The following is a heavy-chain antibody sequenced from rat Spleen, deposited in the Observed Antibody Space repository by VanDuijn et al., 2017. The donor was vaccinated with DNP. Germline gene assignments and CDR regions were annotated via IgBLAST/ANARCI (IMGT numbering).Heavy chain of an antibody. J-gene: IGHJ3*01. CDR3: ATSSYYGYDYGFAY. CDR2: IIYDGSST. D-gene: IGHD1-7*01. CDR1: GFTFSDYA. V-gene: IGHV5S10*01. Sequence: EVQLVESGGGLVQPGNSLKLSCAASGFTFSDYAMAWVRQSPKKGLEWVATIIYDGSSTYYRDSVKGRFTISRDHARSTLYLQMDSLRSEDMATYYCATSSYYGYDYGFAYWGQGTLVTVSS.